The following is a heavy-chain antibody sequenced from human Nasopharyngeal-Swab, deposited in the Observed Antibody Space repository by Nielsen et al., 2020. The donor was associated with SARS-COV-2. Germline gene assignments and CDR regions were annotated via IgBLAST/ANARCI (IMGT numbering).Heavy chain of an antibody. D-gene: IGHD6-13*01. CDR2: VNSDGSRP. CDR3: ARASIAAAGTQDY. J-gene: IGHJ4*02. Sequence: LKLSCAASGFTFSNYWMHWVRQAPGKGLEWVARVNSDGSRPSYADSVKGRVTLSRDNAKNTLFLQMHSLRAEDTAMYYCARASIAAAGTQDYWGQGTLVTVSS. CDR1: GFTFSNYW. V-gene: IGHV3-74*01.